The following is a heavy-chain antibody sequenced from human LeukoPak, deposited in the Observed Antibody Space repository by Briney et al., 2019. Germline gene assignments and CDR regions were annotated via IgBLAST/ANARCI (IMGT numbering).Heavy chain of an antibody. V-gene: IGHV4-39*01. Sequence: SETLSLTCTVSGGSLSTNSYYWAWIRQPPGKGLEWIGSIYHSGSTYYNPSLKSRVTISVDTSNNQFSLKLTSVTAADTAVYYCARMYSNYFDYWGQGTLVAVSS. J-gene: IGHJ4*02. CDR1: GGSLSTNSYY. CDR2: IYHSGST. CDR3: ARMYSNYFDY. D-gene: IGHD4-11*01.